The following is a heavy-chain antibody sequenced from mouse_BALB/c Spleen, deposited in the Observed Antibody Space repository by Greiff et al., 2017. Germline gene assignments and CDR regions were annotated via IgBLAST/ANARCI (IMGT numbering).Heavy chain of an antibody. Sequence: VQLPQSGAELARPGASVKMSCKASGYTFTSYTMHWVKQRPGQGLEWIGYINPSSGYTNYNQKFKDKATLTADKSSSTAYMQLSSLTSEDSAVYYCARSGGWLLDYWGQGTTLTVSS. D-gene: IGHD2-3*01. J-gene: IGHJ2*01. V-gene: IGHV1-4*01. CDR2: INPSSGYT. CDR1: GYTFTSYT. CDR3: ARSGGWLLDY.